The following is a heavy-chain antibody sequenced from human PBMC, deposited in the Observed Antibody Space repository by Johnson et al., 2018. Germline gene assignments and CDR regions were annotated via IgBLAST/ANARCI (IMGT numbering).Heavy chain of an antibody. Sequence: VQLQESGGGLVQPGGSLRLSCAASGFTFSRYWMHWVRQAPGKGLVWVSHINSEESSTTYADSVKGRFPISRDNAKNTLYLQMTSLRAEDTALYYCARVKSAMVKNGAFDIWGQGTMVTVSS. CDR1: GFTFSRYW. D-gene: IGHD5-18*01. CDR3: ARVKSAMVKNGAFDI. V-gene: IGHV3-74*01. CDR2: INSEESST. J-gene: IGHJ3*02.